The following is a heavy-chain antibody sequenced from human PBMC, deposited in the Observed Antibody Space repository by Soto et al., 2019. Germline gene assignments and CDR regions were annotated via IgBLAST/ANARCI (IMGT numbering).Heavy chain of an antibody. CDR3: ARVLANITFFSRSWFKLPPHYYYYGMDV. J-gene: IGHJ6*04. Sequence: GGSLRLSCAASGFTFSSYWMHWVRQAPGKGLVWVSRINSDGSSTSYADSVKGRFTISRDNAKNTLYLQMNSLRAEDTAVYYWARVLANITFFSRSWFKLPPHYYYYGMDVGGKGTTVTVPS. D-gene: IGHD3-3*01. CDR1: GFTFSSYW. V-gene: IGHV3-74*01. CDR2: INSDGSST.